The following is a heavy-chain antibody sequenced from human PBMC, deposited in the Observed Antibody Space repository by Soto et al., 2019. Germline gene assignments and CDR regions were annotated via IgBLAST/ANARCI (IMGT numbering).Heavy chain of an antibody. Sequence: EVQLVESGGGLVQPGGSLRLSCAASGFTFSTYWMSWVRQAPGKGLEWVANIKQDGSQKYYVDSVKGRFTISRDNAQNSLYLQMNSLRVEDTAVYYCARDSYCSGGTCYSIGYFQHWGQGTLVTVSS. CDR1: GFTFSTYW. CDR3: ARDSYCSGGTCYSIGYFQH. D-gene: IGHD2-15*01. V-gene: IGHV3-7*01. J-gene: IGHJ1*01. CDR2: IKQDGSQK.